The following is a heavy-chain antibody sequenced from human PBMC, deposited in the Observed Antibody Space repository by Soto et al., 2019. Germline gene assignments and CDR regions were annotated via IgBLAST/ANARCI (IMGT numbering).Heavy chain of an antibody. CDR2: INHSGST. D-gene: IGHD2-15*01. V-gene: IGHV4-34*01. Sequence: PSETLSLTCAVYGGSFSGYYWSWIRQPPGKGLEWIGEINHSGSTNYSPSFQGHVTISADKSISTAYLQWSSLKASDTAMYYCARPTGTHHNNCSGGSCYYYYGMDVWGQGTTVTVSS. CDR1: GGSFSGYY. CDR3: ARPTGTHHNNCSGGSCYYYYGMDV. J-gene: IGHJ6*02.